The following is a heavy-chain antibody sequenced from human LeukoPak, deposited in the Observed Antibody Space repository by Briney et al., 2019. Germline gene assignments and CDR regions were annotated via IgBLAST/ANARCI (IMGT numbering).Heavy chain of an antibody. V-gene: IGHV4-30-2*01. J-gene: IGHJ4*02. CDR2: IYHTGSP. CDR1: GFTFGNYA. D-gene: IGHD1/OR15-1a*01. Sequence: LRLSCAASGFTFGNYAMNWVRQAPGKGLEWIGYIYHTGSPNYNPSLKSRVTISVDRSKNQFSLKVNSVTAADTAMYYCARVNSENYFDSWGQGTLVTVSS. CDR3: ARVNSENYFDS.